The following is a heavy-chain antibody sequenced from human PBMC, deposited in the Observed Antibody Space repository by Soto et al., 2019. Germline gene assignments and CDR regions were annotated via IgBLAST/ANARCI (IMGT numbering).Heavy chain of an antibody. CDR1: GFSFSKYK. CDR2: INPGDSDT. CDR3: ETYYGDSYYYYYGMDV. D-gene: IGHD4-17*01. V-gene: IGHV5-51*01. J-gene: IGHJ6*02. Sequence: PGESLKISCEGSGFSFSKYKIGWVRQMPGKGLEWMGIINPGDSDTRYSPSFQGQVTISADRSISTAYLQWSTLKASDTATYYCETYYGDSYYYYYGMDVWGQGTTVNVSS.